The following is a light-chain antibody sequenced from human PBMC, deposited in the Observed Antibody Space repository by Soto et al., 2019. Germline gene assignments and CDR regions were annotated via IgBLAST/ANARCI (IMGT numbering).Light chain of an antibody. CDR3: QQSDSTPLT. V-gene: IGKV1-39*01. Sequence: DIQMNQSTSSLSASVGGRVTITCRASQSINNYLNWYQQKQGKAPKLLIYAASSLQSGVPSRFSGSRSGTDFTLSISSLQPEDFATYYCQQSDSTPLTFGGGNNVEIK. J-gene: IGKJ4*01. CDR2: AAS. CDR1: QSINNY.